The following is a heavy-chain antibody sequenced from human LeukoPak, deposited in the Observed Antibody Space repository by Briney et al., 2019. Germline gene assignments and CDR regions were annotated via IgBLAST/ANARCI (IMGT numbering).Heavy chain of an antibody. CDR1: GYTFTSYG. Sequence: ASVKVSCKASGYTFTSYGISWVRQAPGQGLEWMGWISAYNGNTNYAQKLQGRVTMTTDTSTSTAYMELRSLRSDDTAVYYCARDRGGNPHDAFDIWGQGTMVTVSS. J-gene: IGHJ3*02. D-gene: IGHD4-23*01. CDR3: ARDRGGNPHDAFDI. V-gene: IGHV1-18*01. CDR2: ISAYNGNT.